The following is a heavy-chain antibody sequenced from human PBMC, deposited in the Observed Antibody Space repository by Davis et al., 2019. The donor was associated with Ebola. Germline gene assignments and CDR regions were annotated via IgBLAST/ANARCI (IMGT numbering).Heavy chain of an antibody. V-gene: IGHV4-39*07. CDR3: ARVVPAATGYYYYYGMDV. CDR1: GGSISTTSYY. Sequence: MPSETLSLTCTVSGGSISTTSYYWGWIRQPPGKGLEWIGSIFYTGSTFYNPSLKSRVSISVDTSKNQFSLKLSSVTAADTAVYYCARVVPAATGYYYYYGMDVWGQGTTVTVSS. D-gene: IGHD2-2*01. J-gene: IGHJ6*02. CDR2: IFYTGST.